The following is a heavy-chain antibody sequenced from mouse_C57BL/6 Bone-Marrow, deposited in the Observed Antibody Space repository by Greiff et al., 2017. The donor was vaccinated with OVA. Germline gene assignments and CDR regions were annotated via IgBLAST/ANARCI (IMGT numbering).Heavy chain of an antibody. CDR1: GYTFTGYW. CDR2: ILPGSGST. Sequence: QVQLQQSGAELMKPGASVKLSCKATGYTFTGYWIEWVKQRPGHGLEWIGEILPGSGSTNYNEKFKGKATFTADTSSNTAYMRLSSLTTEDSAIYYCAREEDGNDLYWYFDVWGTGTTVTVSS. V-gene: IGHV1-9*01. D-gene: IGHD2-2*01. CDR3: AREEDGNDLYWYFDV. J-gene: IGHJ1*03.